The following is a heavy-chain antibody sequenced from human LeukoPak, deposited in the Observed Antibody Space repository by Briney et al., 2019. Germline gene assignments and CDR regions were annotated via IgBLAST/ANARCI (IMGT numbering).Heavy chain of an antibody. CDR3: ARGRYYYDTSGYVVWLDP. D-gene: IGHD3-22*01. Sequence: SETLSLTCTVSGASISSGNYYWTWVRQPAGKGLEWIGRIYPSGSANYNPSLKSRVTMSVDTSNNQFSLELSSVTAADTAVYYCARGRYYYDTSGYVVWLDPWGQGTLVTVSS. CDR2: IYPSGSA. V-gene: IGHV4-61*02. CDR1: GASISSGNYY. J-gene: IGHJ5*02.